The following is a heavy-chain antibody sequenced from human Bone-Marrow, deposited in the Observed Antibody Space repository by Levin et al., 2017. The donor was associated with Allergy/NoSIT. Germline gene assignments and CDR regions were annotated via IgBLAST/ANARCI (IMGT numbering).Heavy chain of an antibody. D-gene: IGHD2-15*01. CDR2: ISSKWNYI. Sequence: GGSLRLSCAASGFTFNTYAMNWVRQAPGKGLEWVSSISSKWNYIYYADSVKGRFTISRDNAKNSLYLEMNSLGAEDTAVYYCARGNFAGHCSVGSCYAKPYYFDNWGQGTLVTVSS. CDR3: ARGNFAGHCSVGSCYAKPYYFDN. CDR1: GFTFNTYA. J-gene: IGHJ4*02. V-gene: IGHV3-21*01.